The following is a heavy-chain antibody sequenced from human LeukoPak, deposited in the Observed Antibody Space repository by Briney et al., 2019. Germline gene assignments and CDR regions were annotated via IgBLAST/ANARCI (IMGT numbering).Heavy chain of an antibody. CDR3: AELGITMIGGV. CDR2: ISSSGSTI. V-gene: IGHV3-48*04. Sequence: GGSLRLSCAASGFAFSSYSMNWVRQAPGKGLEWVSSISSSGSTIYYADSVKGRFTISRDNAKNSQYLQMNSLRAEDTAVYYCAELGITMIGGVWGKGTTVTISS. J-gene: IGHJ6*04. D-gene: IGHD3-10*02. CDR1: GFAFSSYS.